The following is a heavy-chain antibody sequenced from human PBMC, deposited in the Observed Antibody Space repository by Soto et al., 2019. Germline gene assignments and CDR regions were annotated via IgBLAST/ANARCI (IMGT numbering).Heavy chain of an antibody. Sequence: QVQLVQSGAEVKKPGASVKVSCKASGYTFTSYGISWVRQAPGQGLEWMGWISTYNGNTNYAQKLQGRVTMTTDTSTSTAYMELRSLRSDDTAVYYCASSGYCSSTSCYRPYDYWGQGTLVTVSS. D-gene: IGHD2-2*01. V-gene: IGHV1-18*01. CDR2: ISTYNGNT. CDR1: GYTFTSYG. CDR3: ASSGYCSSTSCYRPYDY. J-gene: IGHJ4*02.